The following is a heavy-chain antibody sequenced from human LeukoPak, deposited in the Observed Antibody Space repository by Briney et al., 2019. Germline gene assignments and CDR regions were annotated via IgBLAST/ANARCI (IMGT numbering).Heavy chain of an antibody. D-gene: IGHD1-26*01. CDR3: AKGGRVGAKVPYYFDY. J-gene: IGHJ4*02. CDR1: GFSFSDYS. V-gene: IGHV3-23*01. Sequence: GGSLRLSCAASGFSFSDYSLSWVRQAPGKGLEWVSAISGSSGSTYYADSVKGRFTISRDNSKNTLYLQMNSLRAEDTAVYYCAKGGRVGAKVPYYFDYWGQGTLVTVSS. CDR2: ISGSSGST.